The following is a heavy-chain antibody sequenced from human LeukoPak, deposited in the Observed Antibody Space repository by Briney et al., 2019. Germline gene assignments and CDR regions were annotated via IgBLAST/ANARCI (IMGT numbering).Heavy chain of an antibody. CDR3: ARGDYYDSSGYRDY. CDR2: ISAYNGNT. V-gene: IGHV1-18*01. CDR1: GHTFTSYG. D-gene: IGHD3-22*01. J-gene: IGHJ4*02. Sequence: ASVKVSCKASGHTFTSYGISWVRQAPGQGLEWMGWISAYNGNTNYAQKLQGRVTMTTDTSTSTAYMELRSLRSDDTAVYYCARGDYYDSSGYRDYWGQGTLVTVSS.